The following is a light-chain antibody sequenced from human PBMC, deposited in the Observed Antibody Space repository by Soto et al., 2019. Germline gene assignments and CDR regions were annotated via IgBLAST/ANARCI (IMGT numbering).Light chain of an antibody. V-gene: IGLV2-14*03. CDR1: SSDDGAYNF. J-gene: IGLJ1*01. Sequence: QSALTQPASVSGSPGQSITISCTGTSSDDGAYNFVSWHQQHPGKAPKLMIYNVYDRPSGISYRFSGSKSGNTASLTISGLQGEDEADYYCSAYTVSRTYVFGTGTKLTVL. CDR3: SAYTVSRTYV. CDR2: NVY.